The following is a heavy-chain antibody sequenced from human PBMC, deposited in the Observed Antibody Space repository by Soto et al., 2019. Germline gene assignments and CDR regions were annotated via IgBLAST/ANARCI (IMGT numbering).Heavy chain of an antibody. CDR1: EGTFNSYA. D-gene: IGHD6-13*01. CDR2: IIPHYNTL. Sequence: QAQVVQSGAEVRKPGSSVKLSCKASEGTFNSYAIAWVRQAPGQGLEWMGGIIPHYNTLNYAQKFQDRVTITADDSTNTVYMELSSLRSDDTAVYFCVSGASRWYPYFFDSWAQGTLVTVSS. V-gene: IGHV1-69*01. J-gene: IGHJ4*02. CDR3: VSGASRWYPYFFDS.